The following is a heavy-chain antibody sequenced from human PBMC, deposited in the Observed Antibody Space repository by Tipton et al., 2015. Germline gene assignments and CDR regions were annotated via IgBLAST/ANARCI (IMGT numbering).Heavy chain of an antibody. CDR1: GDSVSSTIW. J-gene: IGHJ4*02. CDR2: IHHGGST. Sequence: TLSLTCTVSGDSVSSTIWWSWVRQTPGKGLEWIGEIHHGGSTNYNPSLKSRVTISVDKSTNQLSLRLTSVSAADTALYYCAREYSSSSGTHFDYWGQGTLVTVSS. CDR3: AREYSSSSGTHFDY. V-gene: IGHV4-4*02. D-gene: IGHD6-6*01.